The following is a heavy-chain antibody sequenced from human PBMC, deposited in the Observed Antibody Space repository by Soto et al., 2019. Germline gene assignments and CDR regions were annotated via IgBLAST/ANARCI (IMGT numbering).Heavy chain of an antibody. V-gene: IGHV3-30*18. Sequence: GGSLRLSCAASGFTFSSYGMHWVRQAPGKGLEWVAVISYDGSNKYYADSVKGRFTISRDNSKNTLYLQMNSLRAEDTAVYYCAKDQDYYDSGCFDYWGQGTLVTVSS. D-gene: IGHD3-22*01. CDR2: ISYDGSNK. CDR1: GFTFSSYG. J-gene: IGHJ4*02. CDR3: AKDQDYYDSGCFDY.